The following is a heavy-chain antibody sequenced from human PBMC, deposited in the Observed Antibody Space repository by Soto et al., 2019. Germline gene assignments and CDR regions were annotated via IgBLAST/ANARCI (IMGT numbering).Heavy chain of an antibody. D-gene: IGHD3-3*01. CDR3: ARDGHDFWSQYGMDV. CDR2: IYYSGST. CDR1: GGSISSGGYY. J-gene: IGHJ6*02. Sequence: QVQLQESGPGLVKPSQTLSLTCTVSGGSISSGGYYWSWIRQHPGKGLEWIGYIYYSGSTYYNPSLKSRVTISVDTSKNQFSLKLSSVTAADTAVYYCARDGHDFWSQYGMDVWGQGTTVTVSS. V-gene: IGHV4-31*03.